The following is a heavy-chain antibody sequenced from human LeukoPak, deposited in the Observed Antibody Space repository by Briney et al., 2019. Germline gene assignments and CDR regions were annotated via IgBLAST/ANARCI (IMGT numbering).Heavy chain of an antibody. CDR1: GFTFSSYA. CDR3: AKDPGIVGIYNWFDP. J-gene: IGHJ5*02. D-gene: IGHD1-26*01. V-gene: IGHV3-23*01. CDR2: ISGSGGST. Sequence: GGSLRLSCAASGFTFSSYAMSWVRQAPGKGLEWVSAISGSGGSTYYADSVKGRFTISRDNSKNTLYLQMNSLRAEDTAVYYCAKDPGIVGIYNWFDPWGQGTLVTVSS.